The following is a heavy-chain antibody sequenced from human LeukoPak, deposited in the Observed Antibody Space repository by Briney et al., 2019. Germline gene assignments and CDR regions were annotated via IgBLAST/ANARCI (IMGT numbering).Heavy chain of an antibody. CDR1: GDSFTSYW. CDR3: ARHSYCSSTTCYYYYGMDV. V-gene: IGHV5-51*01. J-gene: IGHJ6*02. Sequence: GESLKISCQGSGDSFTSYWIGWVRQMPGKGLEWMGIIYPGDSDTRYSPSFQGQVTTSADKSISTAYLQWSSLKASDTAMYYCARHSYCSSTTCYYYYGMDVWGQGTTVTVSS. D-gene: IGHD2-2*01. CDR2: IYPGDSDT.